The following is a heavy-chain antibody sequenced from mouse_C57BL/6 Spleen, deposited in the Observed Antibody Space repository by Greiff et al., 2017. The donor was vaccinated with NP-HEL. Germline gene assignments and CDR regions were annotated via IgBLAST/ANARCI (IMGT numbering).Heavy chain of an antibody. V-gene: IGHV14-4*01. Sequence: EVQLQQSGAELVRPGASVKLSCTASGFNIKDDYMHWVKQRPEQGLEWIGWIDPENGDTEYASKFQGKATITADTSSNTAYLQLSSLTSEDTAVYYCTPIHSSYTWCAYWGQGTLVTVSA. CDR1: GFNIKDDY. D-gene: IGHD1-1*01. CDR2: IDPENGDT. CDR3: TPIHSSYTWCAY. J-gene: IGHJ3*01.